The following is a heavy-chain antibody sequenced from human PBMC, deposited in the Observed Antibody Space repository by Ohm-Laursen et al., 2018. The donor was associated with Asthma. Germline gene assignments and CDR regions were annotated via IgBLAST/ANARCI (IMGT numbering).Heavy chain of an antibody. D-gene: IGHD1-26*01. V-gene: IGHV1-3*01. CDR2: INAGNGNT. CDR3: ARVEWELLHDAFDI. J-gene: IGHJ3*02. Sequence: AASVKVSCKASGYTFTSYAMHWVRQAPGQRLEWMGWINAGNGNTKYSQKFQGRVTITRDTSASTAYMELSSLRSEDTAVYYCARVEWELLHDAFDIWGQGTMVTVSS. CDR1: GYTFTSYA.